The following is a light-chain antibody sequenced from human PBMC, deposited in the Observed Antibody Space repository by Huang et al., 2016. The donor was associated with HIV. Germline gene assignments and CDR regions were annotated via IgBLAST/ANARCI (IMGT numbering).Light chain of an antibody. CDR1: QSISTY. CDR3: QQSYSALSS. Sequence: IQMTQSHTSLSASVEDRVSIACRAIQSISTYLNWYQHKPGKAPNLLISSASTLHIGVPSRFSGSGSGTDFTLTIRGLQLDDFATYYCQQSYSALSSFGPGTRL. CDR2: SAS. J-gene: IGKJ5*01. V-gene: IGKV1-39*01.